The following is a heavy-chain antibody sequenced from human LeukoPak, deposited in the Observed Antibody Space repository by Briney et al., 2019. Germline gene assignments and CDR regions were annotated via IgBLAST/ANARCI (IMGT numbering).Heavy chain of an antibody. Sequence: PGGSLRLSCAASGFTFDDYAMHWVRHAPGKGLEWVSGISWNSGSIGYADSVKGRFTISRDNAKNSLCLQMNSLRAEDTALYYCAKTKWGYFDYWGQGTLVTVSS. CDR3: AKTKWGYFDY. CDR2: ISWNSGSI. V-gene: IGHV3-9*01. J-gene: IGHJ4*02. D-gene: IGHD3-16*01. CDR1: GFTFDDYA.